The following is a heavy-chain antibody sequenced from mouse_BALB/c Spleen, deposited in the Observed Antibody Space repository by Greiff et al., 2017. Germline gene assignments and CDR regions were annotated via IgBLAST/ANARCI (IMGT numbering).Heavy chain of an antibody. Sequence: EVQLQQSGAELAKPGASVKMSCTASGFNIKDTYMHWVKQRPEQGLEWIGRIDPANGNTKYDPKFQGKATITADTSSNTAYLQLSSLTSEDTAVYYCAPYGSSYPFAYWGQGTLVTVSA. CDR2: IDPANGNT. V-gene: IGHV14-3*02. CDR3: APYGSSYPFAY. CDR1: GFNIKDTY. J-gene: IGHJ3*01. D-gene: IGHD1-1*01.